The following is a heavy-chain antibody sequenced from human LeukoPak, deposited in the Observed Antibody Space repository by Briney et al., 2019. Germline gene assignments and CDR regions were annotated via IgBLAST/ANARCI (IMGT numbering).Heavy chain of an antibody. CDR2: IYSSGSP. CDR3: QSVDLVAGSRYSYMDV. V-gene: IGHV4-4*07. CDR1: VGSISQYY. J-gene: IGHJ6*03. D-gene: IGHD1-26*01. Sequence: SETLSLTCTVSVGSISQYYWSWMQPPAGKGLEGIGRIYSSGSPNYYPSLKSRVTMPVDTSKNQFSLKLSSETSADTGDYYCQSVDLVAGSRYSYMDVCGKGATLTASS.